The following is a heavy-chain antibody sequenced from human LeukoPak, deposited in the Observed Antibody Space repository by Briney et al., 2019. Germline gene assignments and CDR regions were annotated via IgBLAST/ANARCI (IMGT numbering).Heavy chain of an antibody. Sequence: PGGSLRLSCAASGFTLRRSYMSWGREGPGEGVGRGSIISSPAPTYYADSVTGRFTISTDNSNPTVYLQVNSLRDEDTAVYYCARDLEAAITYYFDYWGQGTMVTVSS. J-gene: IGHJ4*02. CDR1: GFTLRRSY. V-gene: IGHV3-66*01. D-gene: IGHD3-16*01. CDR3: ARDLEAAITYYFDY. CDR2: ISSPAPT.